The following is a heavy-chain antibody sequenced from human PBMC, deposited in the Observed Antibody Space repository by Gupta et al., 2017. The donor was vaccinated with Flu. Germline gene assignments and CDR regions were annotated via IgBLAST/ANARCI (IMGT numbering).Heavy chain of an antibody. D-gene: IGHD3-10*01. J-gene: IGHJ3*02. V-gene: IGHV3-48*03. CDR1: GFTFSRYE. CDR3: ASLKLLLGDLDTFDI. CDR2: ISNQGRAI. Sequence: EVRLVESEGGLVQPGGSLRLSCGASGFTFSRYERNWVRQSPGKGLEWISYISNQGRAIYYADSVKGRFTISRDNAKESLYLQMNSLRAEDTAVYYCASLKLLLGDLDTFDIWGQGTMVTVSS.